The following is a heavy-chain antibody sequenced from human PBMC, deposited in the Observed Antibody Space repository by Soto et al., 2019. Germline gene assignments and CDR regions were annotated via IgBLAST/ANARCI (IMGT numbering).Heavy chain of an antibody. Sequence: AASVKVSCKASGYTFTGYYMHWGRQATGQGLEWMGWINPKSGGTNYEQKFQGWSTMTRATSIRPAYMELSRLRSDDTAVYYCARGRSTSCYNCKDGWDYYSGMDVWGQGITVTV. CDR1: GYTFTGYY. CDR2: INPKSGGT. V-gene: IGHV1-2*04. J-gene: IGHJ6*02. D-gene: IGHD2-2*02. CDR3: ARGRSTSCYNCKDGWDYYSGMDV.